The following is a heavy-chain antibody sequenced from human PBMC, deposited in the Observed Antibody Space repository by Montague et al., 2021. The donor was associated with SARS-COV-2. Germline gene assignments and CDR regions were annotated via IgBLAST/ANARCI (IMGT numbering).Heavy chain of an antibody. V-gene: IGHV3-23*01. CDR2: ISGSGGNT. Sequence: SLRLSCAASGYSFISYAMGWVRQAPGKGLEWVSVISGSGGNTYFADSVRGRFTISRDNSKNTLYLQMNSLRAEDTAVYYCVRKNYYGSGSFSTFDYWGQGTLVTVSS. D-gene: IGHD3-10*01. J-gene: IGHJ4*02. CDR1: GYSFISYA. CDR3: VRKNYYGSGSFSTFDY.